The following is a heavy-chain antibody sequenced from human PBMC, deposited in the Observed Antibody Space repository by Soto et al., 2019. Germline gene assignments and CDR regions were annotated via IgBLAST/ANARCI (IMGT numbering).Heavy chain of an antibody. J-gene: IGHJ6*02. CDR2: ISTYTGNT. CDR1: GYTFTNYD. D-gene: IGHD3-10*01. CDR3: ARAYYYGSGNHTPGGLDV. Sequence: QVHLVQSGAEVKKPGASVKVSCKASGYTFTNYDINWVRQAPGQGLEWMGWISTYTGNTNYAQKLQGRDTMTTDTSPSRAYIELRSPTTDDTALYYCARAYYYGSGNHTPGGLDVWGQGTTVTVSS. V-gene: IGHV1-18*01.